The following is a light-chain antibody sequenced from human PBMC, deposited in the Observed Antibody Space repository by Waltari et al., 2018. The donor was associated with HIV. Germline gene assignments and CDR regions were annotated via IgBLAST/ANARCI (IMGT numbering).Light chain of an antibody. CDR2: DAS. CDR1: QNVRGA. CDR3: QQYNNWPPYT. V-gene: IGKV3-15*01. J-gene: IGKJ2*01. Sequence: EIVLTQSLSTLSVSPVESATLSCRTSQNVRGALAWYQQEPGQAPRLLIFDASTRGTGAPPRFSGGGSGTEFTLTISSLQSEDSAYYYCQQYNNWPPYTFGQGTKLEIK.